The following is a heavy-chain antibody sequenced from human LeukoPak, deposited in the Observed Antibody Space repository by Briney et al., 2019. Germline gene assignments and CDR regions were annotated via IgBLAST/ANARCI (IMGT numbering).Heavy chain of an antibody. Sequence: GGSLRLSCAASGFTFSSYAMHWVRQAPGKGLEWVAVISYDGSNEYYADSVKGRFTISRDNSKNTLYLQMNSLRAEDTAVYYCARDRGDYVCDYWGQGTLVTVSS. CDR1: GFTFSSYA. CDR2: ISYDGSNE. V-gene: IGHV3-30-3*01. D-gene: IGHD3-16*01. CDR3: ARDRGDYVCDY. J-gene: IGHJ4*02.